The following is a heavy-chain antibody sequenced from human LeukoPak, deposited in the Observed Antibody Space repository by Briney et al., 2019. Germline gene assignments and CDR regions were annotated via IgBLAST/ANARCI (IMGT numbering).Heavy chain of an antibody. CDR1: GFTFSSYT. CDR3: AKDGGLWVSAHWGDS. CDR2: ITTSDGNT. V-gene: IGHV3-23*01. D-gene: IGHD7-27*01. J-gene: IGHJ4*02. Sequence: GGSLRLSCAASGFTFSSYTMRWVRQAPGKGLEWVSTITTSDGNTYYADSVKGRFTVSRDNSKNTLFLQMNSLRAEDTAVYYCAKDGGLWVSAHWGDSWGRGTLVTVSS.